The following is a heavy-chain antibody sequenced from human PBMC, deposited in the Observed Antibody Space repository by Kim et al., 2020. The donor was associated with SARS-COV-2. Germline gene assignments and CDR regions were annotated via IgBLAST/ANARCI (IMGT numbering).Heavy chain of an antibody. CDR2: IYSHGSA. D-gene: IGHD1-26*01. V-gene: IGHV3-53*01. CDR1: GLTVGDNF. J-gene: IGHJ5*02. Sequence: GSLRLSCAVSGLTVGDNFMSWVRQAPGKGLEWVSLIYSHGSAHYADSVKGRFTISRDSTKNTVDLQMNSLRVEDTAVYYCARDPSAVGAPTPWGQGTLV. CDR3: ARDPSAVGAPTP.